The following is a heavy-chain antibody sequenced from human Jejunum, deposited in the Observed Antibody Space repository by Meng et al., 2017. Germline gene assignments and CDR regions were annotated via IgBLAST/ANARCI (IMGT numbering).Heavy chain of an antibody. D-gene: IGHD1-26*01. Sequence: GGSLRLSCAGSGFTFSSYWMSWVRQAPGRGLEWVANLKEDVSEIYYVGSVKGRFTISRDNAKNSLYLQMNSLRAEDTAVYFCARDGQGSGSSDYWGQGTLVTVSS. CDR3: ARDGQGSGSSDY. J-gene: IGHJ4*02. CDR2: LKEDVSEI. CDR1: GFTFSSYW. V-gene: IGHV3-7*01.